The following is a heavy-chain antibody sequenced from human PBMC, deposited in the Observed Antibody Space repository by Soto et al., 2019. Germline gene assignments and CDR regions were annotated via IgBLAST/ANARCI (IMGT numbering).Heavy chain of an antibody. Sequence: PSETLSLTCTVSGGSLSSGGYYWSWIRQHPGEGLEWIGCISYSGSTYYNPSLKSRLTISADTSKNQFFLKLSSVTAADTAVYYCSRGVLYWGQGTLVTVSS. J-gene: IGHJ4*02. D-gene: IGHD3-10*01. CDR2: ISYSGST. CDR1: GGSLSSGGYY. V-gene: IGHV4-31*03. CDR3: SRGVLY.